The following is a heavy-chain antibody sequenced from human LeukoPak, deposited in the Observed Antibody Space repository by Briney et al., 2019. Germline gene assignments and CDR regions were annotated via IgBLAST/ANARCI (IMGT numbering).Heavy chain of an antibody. CDR3: ARRDGYTIDY. CDR2: IYHSGST. CDR1: GYSISSGYY. J-gene: IGHJ4*02. Sequence: SETLSLTCTVPGYSISSGYYWGWIRQPPGKGLEWIGSIYHSGSTYYNPSLKSRVTISVDTSKNQFSLKLSSVTAADTAVYYCARRDGYTIDYWGQGTLVTVSS. V-gene: IGHV4-38-2*02. D-gene: IGHD5-24*01.